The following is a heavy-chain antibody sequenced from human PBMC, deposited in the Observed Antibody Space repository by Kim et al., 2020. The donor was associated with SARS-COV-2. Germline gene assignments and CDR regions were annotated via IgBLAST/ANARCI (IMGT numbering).Heavy chain of an antibody. J-gene: IGHJ6*02. CDR3: ARDIASYSSGWIYYSYGMDV. CDR2: ISYDGSNK. V-gene: IGHV3-30*04. D-gene: IGHD6-19*01. CDR1: GFTFSSYG. Sequence: GGSLRLSCAASGFTFSSYGMHWVRQAPGKGLEWVAVISYDGSNKNYVDSVKGRFTISRDNSKNTLYLQMNSLRAEDTAVYYCARDIASYSSGWIYYSYGMDVGGQGTTVTVSS.